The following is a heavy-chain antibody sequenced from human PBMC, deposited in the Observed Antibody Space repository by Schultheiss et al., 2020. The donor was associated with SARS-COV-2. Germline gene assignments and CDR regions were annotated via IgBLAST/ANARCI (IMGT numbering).Heavy chain of an antibody. D-gene: IGHD2-15*01. Sequence: SETLSLTCTVSGGSISSYYWSWIRQPAGKGLEWIGRIYTSGSTNYNPSLKSRLTISVDTSKNQFSLKLSSVTAADTAVYYCARVTGCSGGSCHLIKSYYYYYYMDVWGKGTTVTVSS. CDR2: IYTSGST. CDR1: GGSISSYY. J-gene: IGHJ6*03. V-gene: IGHV4-4*07. CDR3: ARVTGCSGGSCHLIKSYYYYYYMDV.